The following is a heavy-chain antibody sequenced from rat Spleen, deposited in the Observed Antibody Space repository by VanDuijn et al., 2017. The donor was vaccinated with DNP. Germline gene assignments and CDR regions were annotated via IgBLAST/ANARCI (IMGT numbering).Heavy chain of an antibody. J-gene: IGHJ3*01. V-gene: IGHV1-43*01. CDR1: GYTFTSYY. CDR3: ARGGFGVWFAY. CDR2: IHTGSGDT. Sequence: QVQLQQSGAELAKPGSSVKTSCKASGYTFTSYYIAWIKRTTGQGLEYVGYIHTGSGDTTYNEKFKGRATLTLDKSSSTAFMQLSSLTPDDSAVYYCARGGFGVWFAYWGQGTLVTVSS. D-gene: IGHD4-3*01.